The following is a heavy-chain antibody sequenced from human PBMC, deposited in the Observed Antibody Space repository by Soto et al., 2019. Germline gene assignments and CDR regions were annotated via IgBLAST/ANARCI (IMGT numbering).Heavy chain of an antibody. V-gene: IGHV3-23*01. CDR1: GFTFSSYA. J-gene: IGHJ6*03. Sequence: GGSLRLSCAASGFTFSSYAMSWVRQAPGKGLEWVSAISGSGGSTYYEDSVKARFTISRDNSKNTLYLQMNSLRAEDTAVYYCAKMHCSSTSCYWDGYYYYYMDVWGKGTTVTVSS. D-gene: IGHD2-2*01. CDR3: AKMHCSSTSCYWDGYYYYYMDV. CDR2: ISGSGGST.